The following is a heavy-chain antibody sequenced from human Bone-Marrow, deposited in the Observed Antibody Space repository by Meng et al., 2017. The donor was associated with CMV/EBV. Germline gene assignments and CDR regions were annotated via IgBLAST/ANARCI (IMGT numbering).Heavy chain of an antibody. V-gene: IGHV4-39*07. D-gene: IGHD3-22*01. J-gene: IGHJ5*02. Sequence: GSLRLSCTVSGGSISSSSYYWGWIRQPPGKGLEWIGSIYYSGSTYYNPSLKSRVTISVDTSKNQFSLKLSSVTAADTAVYFCARVDNYDDSGYHYYWFDPWGQGTQVTVSS. CDR3: ARVDNYDDSGYHYYWFDP. CDR2: IYYSGST. CDR1: GGSISSSSYY.